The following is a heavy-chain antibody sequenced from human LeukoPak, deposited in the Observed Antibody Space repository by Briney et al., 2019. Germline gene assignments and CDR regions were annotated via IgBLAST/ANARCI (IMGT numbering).Heavy chain of an antibody. J-gene: IGHJ5*02. CDR3: ARCMVRGVIGPNWFDP. CDR1: GFTFSTYG. V-gene: IGHV3-30*03. CDR2: ISYDGSNK. Sequence: GGSLRLSCAASGFTFSTYGMHWVRQAPGKGLEWVAIISYDGSNKYYADSVKGRFTISRDNSKNTLYLQMNSLRAEDTAVYYCARCMVRGVIGPNWFDPWGQGTLVTVSS. D-gene: IGHD3-10*01.